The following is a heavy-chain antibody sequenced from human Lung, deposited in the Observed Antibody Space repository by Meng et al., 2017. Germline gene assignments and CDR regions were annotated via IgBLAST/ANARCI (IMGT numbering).Heavy chain of an antibody. Sequence: VGLVEAGGGLVKPGGSPTLSCAASGFTFSDYSMNWVRQAPGKGLEWVSSISSGSSYIYYADSVKGRFTISRDNAKNSLYLHMNSLRVEDTGLYYCARDYGGNSRGYWGQGTLVTVSS. V-gene: IGHV3-21*03. D-gene: IGHD4-23*01. CDR1: GFTFSDYS. J-gene: IGHJ4*02. CDR3: ARDYGGNSRGY. CDR2: ISSGSSYI.